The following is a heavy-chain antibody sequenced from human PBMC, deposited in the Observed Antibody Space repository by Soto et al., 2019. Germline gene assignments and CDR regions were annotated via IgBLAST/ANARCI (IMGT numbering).Heavy chain of an antibody. J-gene: IGHJ6*02. V-gene: IGHV3-30*03. CDR1: GFTFSSYG. CDR2: ISYDGSNK. Sequence: PGGSLRLSCADSGFTFSSYGMTWVRQAPGKGLEWVAVISYDGSNKYYADSVKGRFTISRDNSKNTLYPQMNSLRAEDTAVYYCATPMLPYSSGWPNYYYYGMDVWGQGTTVTVSS. D-gene: IGHD6-19*01. CDR3: ATPMLPYSSGWPNYYYYGMDV.